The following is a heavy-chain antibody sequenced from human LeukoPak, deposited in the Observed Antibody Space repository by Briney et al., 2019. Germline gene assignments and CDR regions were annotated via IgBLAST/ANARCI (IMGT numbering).Heavy chain of an antibody. J-gene: IGHJ3*02. CDR2: ISSSSSYI. CDR3: ARDHSGSPPADAFDI. Sequence: GRSLRLSCAASGFTFSSYSMNWVRQAPGKGLEWVSSISSSSSYIYYADSVKGRFTISRDNAKNSLYLQMNSLRAEDTAVYYCARDHSGSPPADAFDIWGQGTMVTVSS. CDR1: GFTFSSYS. D-gene: IGHD1-26*01. V-gene: IGHV3-21*01.